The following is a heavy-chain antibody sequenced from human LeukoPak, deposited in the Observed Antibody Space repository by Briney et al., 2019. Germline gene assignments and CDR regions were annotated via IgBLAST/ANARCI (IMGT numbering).Heavy chain of an antibody. Sequence: GGSLRLSCVASGITFSNYAVSWVRQAPEKGLDWVSVISGSAHKIRYADSVKGRFTISRDNAKNTLYLQMNSLRAEDTAVYYCARRVVVPAAPYYFDYWGQGTLVTVSS. V-gene: IGHV3-23*01. CDR1: GITFSNYA. CDR2: ISGSAHKI. D-gene: IGHD2-2*01. J-gene: IGHJ4*02. CDR3: ARRVVVPAAPYYFDY.